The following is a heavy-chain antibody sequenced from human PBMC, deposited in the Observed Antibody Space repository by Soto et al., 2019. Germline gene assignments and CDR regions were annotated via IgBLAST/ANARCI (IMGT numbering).Heavy chain of an antibody. CDR3: AKFRAGLGSQTDS. CDR2: VGVSGATT. J-gene: IGHJ4*02. V-gene: IGHV3-23*01. Sequence: EVQLLESGGNLVQPGGSLRLSCAASGFTFSSYAMSWVRQAPGKGLEWVSTVGVSGATTYYTDSVKGRFTISRDNSNNTLFLQMHSLRAEDTPIYYCAKFRAGLGSQTDSWGQGTLVTVSS. D-gene: IGHD3-10*01. CDR1: GFTFSSYA.